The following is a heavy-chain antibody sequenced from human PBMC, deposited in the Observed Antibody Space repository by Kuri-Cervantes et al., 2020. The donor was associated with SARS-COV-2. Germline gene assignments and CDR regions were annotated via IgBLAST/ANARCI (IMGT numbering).Heavy chain of an antibody. CDR1: GGSISSSNW. V-gene: IGHV4-4*02. D-gene: IGHD3-22*01. J-gene: IGHJ6*02. Sequence: GSLRLSCAVSGGSISSSNWWSWVRQPPGKGLEWIGEIYHSGSTNYNQSLKSRVTISVDKSKNQFSLKLSSVTAADTAVYYCAINDYYDSSGYYYGMDVWGQGTTVTVSS. CDR2: IYHSGST. CDR3: AINDYYDSSGYYYGMDV.